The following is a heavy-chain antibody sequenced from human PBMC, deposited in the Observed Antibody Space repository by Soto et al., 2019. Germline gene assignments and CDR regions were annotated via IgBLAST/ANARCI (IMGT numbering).Heavy chain of an antibody. V-gene: IGHV1-18*01. Sequence: QVQLVQSGAEVKKPGASVKVSCKASGYTFTSYGISWVRQAPGQGLEWRGWISAYNGNTNYAQKLQGRVTMTTGRTATAAYMELRSMRSDDTDVYYCARDLLAGTRYYYGMEVRGQGTTVTVSS. CDR1: GYTFTSYG. D-gene: IGHD6-13*01. CDR3: ARDLLAGTRYYYGMEV. J-gene: IGHJ6*02. CDR2: ISAYNGNT.